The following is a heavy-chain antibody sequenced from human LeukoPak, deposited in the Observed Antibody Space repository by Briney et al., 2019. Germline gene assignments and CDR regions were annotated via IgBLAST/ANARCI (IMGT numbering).Heavy chain of an antibody. CDR3: TREDYYDSSGFDY. CDR2: IYYSGST. CDR1: GGSISSYY. D-gene: IGHD3-22*01. J-gene: IGHJ4*02. V-gene: IGHV4-59*01. Sequence: SETLSLTCTVSGGSISSYYWSWIRQPPGKGLEWIGYIYYSGSTNYNPSLKSRVTISVDTSKNQFSLKLSSVTAADTAVYYCTREDYYDSSGFDYWGQGTLVTVSS.